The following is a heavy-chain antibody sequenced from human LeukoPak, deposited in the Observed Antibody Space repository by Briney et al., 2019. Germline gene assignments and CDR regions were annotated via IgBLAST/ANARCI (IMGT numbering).Heavy chain of an antibody. V-gene: IGHV4-61*02. J-gene: IGHJ4*02. D-gene: IGHD3-22*01. CDR1: GGSISSGSYY. Sequence: NPSETLSLTCTVSGGSISSGSYYWSWIRQPAGKGLEWIGRLYTSGGTNYSPSLKSRVTISVDASKNQFSLRLTSVTAADTAVYYCARSPGPDLNYYDTSGSYYFDYWGQGTLVTVSS. CDR2: LYTSGGT. CDR3: ARSPGPDLNYYDTSGSYYFDY.